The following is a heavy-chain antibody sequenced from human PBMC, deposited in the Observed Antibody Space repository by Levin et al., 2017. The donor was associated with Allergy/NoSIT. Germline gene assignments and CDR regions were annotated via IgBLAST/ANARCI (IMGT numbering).Heavy chain of an antibody. CDR1: GYTFTSFA. D-gene: IGHD5-24*01. CDR2: ASAYNGNT. J-gene: IGHJ4*02. V-gene: IGHV1-18*01. Sequence: GESLKISCKALGYTFTSFAISWVRQAPGQGLEWLGWASAYNGNTNYAQRFLGRVTMTTDTSTSTAYMVLRSLRSDDTAVYYCARDLGDGYNKWLDYWGQGSLVTVSS. CDR3: ARDLGDGYNKWLDY.